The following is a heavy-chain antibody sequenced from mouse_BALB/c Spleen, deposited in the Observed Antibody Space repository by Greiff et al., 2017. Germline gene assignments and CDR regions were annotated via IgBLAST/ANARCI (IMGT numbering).Heavy chain of an antibody. D-gene: IGHD1-1*01. CDR3: ARYYGSL. Sequence: QVQLQQPGAELVMPGASVKMSCKASGYTFTDYWMHWVKQRPGQGLEWIGAIDTSDSYTSYNQKFKGKATLTVDESSSTAYMQLSSLTSEDSAVYYCARYYGSLWGQGTTLTVSS. J-gene: IGHJ2*01. V-gene: IGHV1-69*01. CDR2: IDTSDSYT. CDR1: GYTFTDYW.